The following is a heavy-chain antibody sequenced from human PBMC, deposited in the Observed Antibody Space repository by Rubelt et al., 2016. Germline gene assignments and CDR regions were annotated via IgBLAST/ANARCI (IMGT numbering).Heavy chain of an antibody. V-gene: IGHV3-66*03. J-gene: IGHJ6*02. D-gene: IGHD3-22*01. CDR3: ASDLEPKPYDSSGYLSYYYGMDV. Sequence: TYYADSVKGRFTISRDNSKNTLYLQMNSLRAEDTAVYYCASDLEPKPYDSSGYLSYYYGMDVWGQGTTVTVSS. CDR2: T.